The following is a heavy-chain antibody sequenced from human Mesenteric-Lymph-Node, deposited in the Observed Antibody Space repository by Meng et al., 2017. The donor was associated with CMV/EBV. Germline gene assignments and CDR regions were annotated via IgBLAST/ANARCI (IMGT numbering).Heavy chain of an antibody. V-gene: IGHV3-7*01. CDR2: IRPDGSEP. D-gene: IGHD1/OR15-1a*01. CDR1: GFAFSDVW. J-gene: IGHJ4*02. Sequence: LYCTASGFAFSDVWMSWLRQPPVKGLEWVGHIRPDGSEPYSADSVRGRFTVSRDNAQNSVYLQMNRLRVEDTAVYYCAKYLGRNNDFWGRGTLVTVSS. CDR3: AKYLGRNNDF.